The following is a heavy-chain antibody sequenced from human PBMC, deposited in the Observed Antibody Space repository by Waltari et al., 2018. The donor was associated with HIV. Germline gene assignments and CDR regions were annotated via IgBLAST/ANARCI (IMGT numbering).Heavy chain of an antibody. CDR3: ARDLGGHGSGRFGYYYYGMDV. V-gene: IGHV4-59*01. J-gene: IGHJ6*02. D-gene: IGHD3-10*01. CDR2: IYYSGST. Sequence: QVQLQESGPGLVKPSETLSLTCTVSGGPISSYYWSWIRQPPGTGLEVIGYIYYSGSTNDNPSLKSRVTISVDTSKNQFSLKLSSVTAADTAVYYCARDLGGHGSGRFGYYYYGMDVWGQGTTVTVSS. CDR1: GGPISSYY.